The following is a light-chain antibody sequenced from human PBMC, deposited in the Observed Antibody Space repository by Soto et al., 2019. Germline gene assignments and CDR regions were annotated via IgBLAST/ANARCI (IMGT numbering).Light chain of an antibody. Sequence: DIVMSQSPDSLAVSLGERATIDCKSSQSLLYNSNNRNYLAWYQQKPGQPPKLLIHWASTRESGVPDRFSGSGSGTDFTLTISSLQAADVALYYCQQYLITPPTFGQGTKVEIK. V-gene: IGKV4-1*01. CDR3: QQYLITPPT. J-gene: IGKJ1*01. CDR2: WAS. CDR1: QSLLYNSNNRNY.